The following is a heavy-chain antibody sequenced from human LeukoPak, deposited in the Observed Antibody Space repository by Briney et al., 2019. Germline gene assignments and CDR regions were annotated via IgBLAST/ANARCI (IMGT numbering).Heavy chain of an antibody. CDR1: GFSFPSSS. CDR2: LAVGSGNT. J-gene: IGHJ4*02. CDR3: AAVFGSGYYYYFDY. D-gene: IGHD3-22*01. Sequence: SVKVSCKASGFSFPSSSMQWVRQARGQRLEWIGWLAVGSGNTNYAQKFQGRVTITRDMSTSTAYMELSSLGSEDTALYYCAAVFGSGYYYYFDYWGQGSLVTVSS. V-gene: IGHV1-58*02.